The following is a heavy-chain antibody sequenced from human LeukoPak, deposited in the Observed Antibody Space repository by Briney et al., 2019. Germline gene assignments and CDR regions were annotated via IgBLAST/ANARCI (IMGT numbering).Heavy chain of an antibody. CDR3: AKDMITFGGVIVSFGFDY. CDR2: ISWDGGST. CDR1: GFTLDDYT. D-gene: IGHD3-16*02. J-gene: IGHJ4*02. V-gene: IGHV3-43*01. Sequence: GGSLRLSCAASGFTLDDYTMDWVRHAPGKGLEWVSLISWDGGSTYYADSVKGRFSIARDNSKNSLYLQMNSLRTEDTALYYCAKDMITFGGVIVSFGFDYWGQGTLVTVSS.